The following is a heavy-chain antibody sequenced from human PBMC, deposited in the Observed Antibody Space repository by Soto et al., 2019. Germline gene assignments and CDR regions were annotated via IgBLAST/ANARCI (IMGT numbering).Heavy chain of an antibody. CDR1: GEAVPSNRVS. CDR3: VSDRFLAGVCTGRNDCMT. D-gene: IGHD2-8*02. CDR2: TSSRSKWYR. J-gene: IGHJ4*01. Sequence: TLARTCCISGEAVPSNRVSWNWIRQSPSKGLDWLGRTSSRSKWYRAYAQSFRRRIRITPDTTKNVVALGLRSVAPEGTAVYFCVSDRFLAGVCTGRNDCMTGGQGTLVSVSS. V-gene: IGHV6-1*01.